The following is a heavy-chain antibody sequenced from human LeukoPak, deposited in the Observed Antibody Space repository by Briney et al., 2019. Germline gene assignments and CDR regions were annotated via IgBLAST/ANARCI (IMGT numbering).Heavy chain of an antibody. V-gene: IGHV1-46*01. Sequence: ASVKVSCKASGYTFTSYYMHWVRQAPGQGLEWMGIINPSGGSTSYAQKFQGRVTMTRDTSTSTVYMELSSLRSEDTAVYYCARARRDSSGYHYGWFDPWGQGTLVTVSS. CDR2: INPSGGST. CDR1: GYTFTSYY. J-gene: IGHJ5*02. D-gene: IGHD3-22*01. CDR3: ARARRDSSGYHYGWFDP.